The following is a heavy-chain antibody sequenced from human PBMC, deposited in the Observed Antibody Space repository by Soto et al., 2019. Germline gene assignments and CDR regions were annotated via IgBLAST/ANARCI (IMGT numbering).Heavy chain of an antibody. Sequence: GASVKVSCKASGYTFTSYGISWVRQAPGQGLEWMGWISAYNGNTNYAQKLQGRVTMTTDTSTSTAYMELRSLRSDDTAVYYCARDMIRNYDILTGHLGYYYYGMDVWGQGTTVTVSS. D-gene: IGHD3-9*01. CDR2: ISAYNGNT. CDR3: ARDMIRNYDILTGHLGYYYYGMDV. J-gene: IGHJ6*02. CDR1: GYTFTSYG. V-gene: IGHV1-18*01.